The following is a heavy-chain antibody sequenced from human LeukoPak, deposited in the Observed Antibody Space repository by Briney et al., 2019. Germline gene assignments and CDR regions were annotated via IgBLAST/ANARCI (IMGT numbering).Heavy chain of an antibody. CDR3: AKGGSYKLADGMDV. V-gene: IGHV3-23*01. Sequence: GGSLRLSCAASGFTFSDYSTNWVRQAPGKGLEWVSAISGSGGSTYYADSVKGRFTISRDNSKNTLYLQMNSLRAEDTAVYYCAKGGSYKLADGMDVWGQGTTVTVSS. D-gene: IGHD3-16*01. J-gene: IGHJ6*02. CDR1: GFTFSDYS. CDR2: ISGSGGST.